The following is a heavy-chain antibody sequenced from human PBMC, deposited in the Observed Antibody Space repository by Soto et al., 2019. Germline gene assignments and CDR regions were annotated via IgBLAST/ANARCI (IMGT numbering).Heavy chain of an antibody. J-gene: IGHJ5*02. CDR3: ASTYSTSWYWFDP. V-gene: IGHV2-26*04. CDR2: IFSNDEK. CDR1: GFSLSNAGLG. D-gene: IGHD6-13*01. Sequence: QVTVKESGPVLVKPTETLTLTCTVSGFSLSNAGLGVSWIRQPPGKALEWLAHIFSNDEKSYSTSLKSRLTISKDTPKSQVVLIMTNTDPVDTATYYCASTYSTSWYWFDPWGQGTLVTVSS.